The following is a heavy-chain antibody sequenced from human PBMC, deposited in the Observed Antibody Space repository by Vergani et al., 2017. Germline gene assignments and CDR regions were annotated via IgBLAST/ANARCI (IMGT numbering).Heavy chain of an antibody. J-gene: IGHJ4*02. D-gene: IGHD3-3*01. CDR1: GGTFSSYA. V-gene: IGHV1-69*01. CDR2: IIPIFGTA. CDR3: ASGRGQYYDFWSGYPILDY. Sequence: QVQLVQSGAEVKKPGSSVKVSCKASGGTFSSYAISWVRQAPGQGLEWMGGIIPIFGTANYAQKFQGRVTITADESTSTAYMELSSLRSEDTAVYYCASGRGQYYDFWSGYPILDYWGQGTLVTVSS.